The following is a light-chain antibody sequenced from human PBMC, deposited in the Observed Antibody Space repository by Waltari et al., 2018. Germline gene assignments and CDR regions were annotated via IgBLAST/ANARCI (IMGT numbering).Light chain of an antibody. CDR1: NSDLGSYNY. J-gene: IGLJ2*01. Sequence: QSALTQPASVSGSAGQSIAISCSGPNSDLGSYNYVSWYQQHPGNAPRLIIFDVSRWPSGVSNRFIGSKSGITSSLAISGLQAEDEGDYFCASYTSSNTVIFGGGTRVTVL. CDR3: ASYTSSNTVI. CDR2: DVS. V-gene: IGLV2-14*03.